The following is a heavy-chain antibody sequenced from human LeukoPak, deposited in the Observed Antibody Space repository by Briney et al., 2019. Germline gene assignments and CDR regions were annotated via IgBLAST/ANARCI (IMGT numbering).Heavy chain of an antibody. D-gene: IGHD3-16*01. Sequence: KPSETLSLTCTVSGGSISSYYWSWIRQPPGKGLEWIGYIYYSGSTNYNPSLKSRVTISVDTSKNQFSLKLSSVTAADTAVYYCAWGGYRPIDFDYWGQRTLVTVSS. V-gene: IGHV4-59*01. CDR2: IYYSGST. CDR3: AWGGYRPIDFDY. CDR1: GGSISSYY. J-gene: IGHJ4*02.